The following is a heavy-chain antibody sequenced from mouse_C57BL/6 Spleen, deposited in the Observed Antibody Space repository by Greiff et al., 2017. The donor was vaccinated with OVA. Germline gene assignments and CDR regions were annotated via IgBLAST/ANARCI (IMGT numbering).Heavy chain of an antibody. CDR2: IDPEDGET. Sequence: EVQLQESGAELVKPGASVKLSCTASGFNIKDYYMHWVKQRTEQGLEWIGRIDPEDGETKYAPKFQGKATITADTSSNTAYMQLSSLTSEDTAVYCCATTYMGVPFAYWGQGTLVTVSA. CDR3: ATTYMGVPFAY. CDR1: GFNIKDYY. V-gene: IGHV14-2*01. D-gene: IGHD1-1*02. J-gene: IGHJ3*01.